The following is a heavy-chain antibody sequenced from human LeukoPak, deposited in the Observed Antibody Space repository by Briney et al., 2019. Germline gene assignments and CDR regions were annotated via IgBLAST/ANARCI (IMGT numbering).Heavy chain of an antibody. J-gene: IGHJ4*02. CDR1: GYTFTGYY. CDR3: ARSPFAVKYHFDY. Sequence: ASVKVSCKASGYTFTGYYMHWVRQAPGQGLEWMGWINPNSGGTNYAQNFQGRVTMTRDTSINTVYLELSSLRSEDTAIYYCARSPFAVKYHFDYWGQGTLVTVSS. V-gene: IGHV1-2*02. CDR2: INPNSGGT. D-gene: IGHD4-17*01.